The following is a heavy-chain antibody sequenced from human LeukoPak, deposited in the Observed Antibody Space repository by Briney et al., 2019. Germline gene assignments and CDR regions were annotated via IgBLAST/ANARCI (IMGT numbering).Heavy chain of an antibody. J-gene: IGHJ6*02. CDR1: GFTFSTYG. Sequence: GGSLRLSCAASGFTFSTYGMHWVRQAPGKGLEWVAVISNDGSDKYYADSVKGRFTISRDNSKNTLYLQMSNLRVDDTAVYYCATEKNYGDYNAYGMDVWGQGTTVIVSS. D-gene: IGHD4-17*01. V-gene: IGHV3-30*03. CDR2: ISNDGSDK. CDR3: ATEKNYGDYNAYGMDV.